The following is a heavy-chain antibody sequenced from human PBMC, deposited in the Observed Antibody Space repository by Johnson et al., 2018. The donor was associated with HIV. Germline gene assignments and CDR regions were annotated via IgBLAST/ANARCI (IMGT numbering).Heavy chain of an antibody. CDR2: IGYDGSNK. CDR3: TTDDLYSSGWYCFPREFNAFDI. J-gene: IGHJ3*02. Sequence: QVQLVESGGGVVQPGRSLRLSCAASGFTFSSYGMHWVRQAPGKGLEWVAVIGYDGSNKYYADYVKGRFTISRDNSKNTLYLQMTSLKTEEPAVYYCTTDDLYSSGWYCFPREFNAFDIWGQGTMVTVSS. V-gene: IGHV3-33*01. D-gene: IGHD6-19*01. CDR1: GFTFSSYG.